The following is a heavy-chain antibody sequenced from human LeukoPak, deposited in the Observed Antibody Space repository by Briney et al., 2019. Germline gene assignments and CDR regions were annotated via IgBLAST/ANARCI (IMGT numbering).Heavy chain of an antibody. CDR3: ARDPTLYFYGSGSYHWFDP. D-gene: IGHD3-10*01. CDR1: GYTFTSYG. CDR2: ISAYNGNT. V-gene: IGHV1-18*01. J-gene: IGHJ5*02. Sequence: ASVKVSCKASGYTFTSYGISWVRQAPGQGLEWMGWISAYNGNTNYAQKLQGRVTMTTDTSTSTAYMELRSLRSDDTAVYYCARDPTLYFYGSGSYHWFDPSGQGTLVTVSS.